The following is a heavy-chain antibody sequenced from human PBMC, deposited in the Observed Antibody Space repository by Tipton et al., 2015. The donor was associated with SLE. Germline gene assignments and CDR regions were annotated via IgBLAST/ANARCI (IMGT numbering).Heavy chain of an antibody. CDR2: MYYNGTI. V-gene: IGHV4-31*11. CDR3: SKGAVD. J-gene: IGHJ4*02. CDR1: GASISSSGSF. Sequence: TLSLTCAVSGASISSSGSFWPWIRHPPGKKLEGIGYMYYNGTIYYNPSLQSRVTISADMSRNQLSLQMTSVTAADTAIYYCSKGAVDWGQGILVTITS.